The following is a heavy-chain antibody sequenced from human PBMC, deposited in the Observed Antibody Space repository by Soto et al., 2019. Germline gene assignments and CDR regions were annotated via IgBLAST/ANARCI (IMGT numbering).Heavy chain of an antibody. CDR2: IKAGTSNT. V-gene: IGHV1-3*01. Sequence: ASVKVSCKTSGYTFTSYAMHWVRQAPGQRHERKKWIKAGTSNTKYSQKFQGRVTITRDTSASTAYMELSSLRSEDTAVYYCARSLPNVLRFLKWLLWSMDVWGKGTTVTVSS. D-gene: IGHD3-3*01. CDR3: ARSLPNVLRFLKWLLWSMDV. CDR1: GYTFTSYA. J-gene: IGHJ6*03.